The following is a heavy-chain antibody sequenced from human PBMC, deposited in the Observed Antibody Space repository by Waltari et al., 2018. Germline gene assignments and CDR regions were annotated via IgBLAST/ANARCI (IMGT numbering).Heavy chain of an antibody. J-gene: IGHJ6*02. D-gene: IGHD3-3*01. V-gene: IGHV4-4*07. Sequence: QVQLQESGPGLVKPSETLSLTCTVSGGSISSYYWRWIRQPAGKGLEWIGRIYTSGSTNYNPSLKSRVTMSVDTSKNQFSLKLSSVTAADTAVYYCARDTTYYDFWSGFGPSDVWGQGTTVTVSS. CDR2: IYTSGST. CDR1: GGSISSYY. CDR3: ARDTTYYDFWSGFGPSDV.